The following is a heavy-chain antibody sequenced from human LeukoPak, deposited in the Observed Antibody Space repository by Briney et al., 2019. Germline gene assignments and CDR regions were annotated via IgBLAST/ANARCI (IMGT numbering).Heavy chain of an antibody. CDR2: IRWNSGSI. Sequence: GGSLRLSCAASGFTFDDYAMHWVRQAPGKGLEWVSGIRWNSGSIGYADSVKGRFTISRDNAKNSLYLQMNSLRVEDTALYYCAKESIGYCSSSSCYTVGMDVWGRGTTVTVSS. D-gene: IGHD2-2*02. V-gene: IGHV3-9*01. CDR3: AKESIGYCSSSSCYTVGMDV. CDR1: GFTFDDYA. J-gene: IGHJ6*02.